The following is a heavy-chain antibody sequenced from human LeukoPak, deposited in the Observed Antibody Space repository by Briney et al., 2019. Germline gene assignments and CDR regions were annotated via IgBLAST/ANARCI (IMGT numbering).Heavy chain of an antibody. CDR3: ARRWPRGYSLADF. CDR1: GYSFSTYW. CDR2: IYPGDSDT. Sequence: GESLKISCKGSGYSFSTYWIGWVGQMPGKGLEWMGIIYPGDSDTRYSPYFQGQVTISSDKSTSTTYLQWSSLKASDTALYYCARRWPRGYSLADFWGRGTLVSVSS. D-gene: IGHD5-18*01. J-gene: IGHJ4*02. V-gene: IGHV5-51*01.